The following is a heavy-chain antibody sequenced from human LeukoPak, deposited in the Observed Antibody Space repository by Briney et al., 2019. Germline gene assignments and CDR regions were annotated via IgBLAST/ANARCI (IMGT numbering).Heavy chain of an antibody. V-gene: IGHV4-38-2*01. CDR2: IYHSGST. CDR1: GYSISSGYY. D-gene: IGHD6-13*01. CDR3: ASPSSSWHRGWFDP. J-gene: IGHJ5*02. Sequence: SETLSLTCAVSGYSISSGYYWGWIRQPPGKGLEWIGSIYHSGSTYYNPSLKSRVTISVDTSKNQFSLKLSSVTAADTAVYYCASPSSSWHRGWFDPWGQGTLVTVSS.